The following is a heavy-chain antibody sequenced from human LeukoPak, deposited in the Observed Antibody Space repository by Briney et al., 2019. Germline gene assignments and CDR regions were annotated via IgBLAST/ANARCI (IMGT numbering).Heavy chain of an antibody. CDR1: GGSLRGYF. CDR2: ITHNGGT. D-gene: IGHD1-26*01. J-gene: IGHJ6*03. CDR3: ARGNSGSHWGDHYFYMDV. V-gene: IGHV4-34*01. Sequence: KSSETLSLTCAVYGGSLRGYFWGWVRQTPGKGLEWLGEITHNGGTNYMPSLSGRVPVFQDVSKNQFSLKLSSVTAADTGVYYCARGNSGSHWGDHYFYMDVWGKGTTVIVSS.